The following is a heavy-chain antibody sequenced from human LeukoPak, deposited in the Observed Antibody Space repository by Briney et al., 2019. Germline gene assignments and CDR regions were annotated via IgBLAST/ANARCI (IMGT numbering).Heavy chain of an antibody. V-gene: IGHV3-20*04. J-gene: IGHJ4*02. D-gene: IGHD2-15*01. Sequence: GGSLRLSCAASGFTFDDYGMSWVRQAPGKGLEWVSGINWNGGSTGYADSVKGRFTISRDNAMNSLYLQMNSLRAEDTALYYCARESCSGGSCYSGFDYWGQGTLVTVSS. CDR2: INWNGGST. CDR3: ARESCSGGSCYSGFDY. CDR1: GFTFDDYG.